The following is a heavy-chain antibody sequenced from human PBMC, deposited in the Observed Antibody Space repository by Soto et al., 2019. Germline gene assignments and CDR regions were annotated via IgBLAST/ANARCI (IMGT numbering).Heavy chain of an antibody. D-gene: IGHD6-6*01. V-gene: IGHV3-21*01. CDR1: GFTFSSYS. Sequence: GGSLRLSCAASGFTFSSYSMNWVRQAPGKGLEWVSSISSSSSYIYYADSVKGRFTISRDNAKNSLYLQMNSLRAEDTAVYYCASESGIAARSFDYWGQGTLVTVSS. CDR3: ASESGIAARSFDY. J-gene: IGHJ4*02. CDR2: ISSSSSYI.